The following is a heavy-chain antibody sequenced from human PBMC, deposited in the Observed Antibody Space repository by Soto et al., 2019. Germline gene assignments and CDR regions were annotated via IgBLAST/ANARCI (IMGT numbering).Heavy chain of an antibody. V-gene: IGHV1-18*01. CDR2: ISAYNGNT. J-gene: IGHJ5*02. CDR3: ARDGDYGDYPNWFDP. D-gene: IGHD4-17*01. Sequence: ASVKVSCKASGYTFTSYGISWVRQAPGQGLEWMGWISAYNGNTNYAQKLKGRVTMTTDTSTSTAYMELRSLRSDDTAVYYCARDGDYGDYPNWFDPWGQGTLVTVSS. CDR1: GYTFTSYG.